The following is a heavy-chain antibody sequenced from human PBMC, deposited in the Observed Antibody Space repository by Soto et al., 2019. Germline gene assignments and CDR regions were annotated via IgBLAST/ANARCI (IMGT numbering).Heavy chain of an antibody. D-gene: IGHD6-19*01. Sequence: ASVKVSCKASGGTFSSDAVSWVRQAPGQGLEWMGGLIPILGTTHYAQKFQGRVTITADESTNTAYMELSSLRSEDTAVYYCARASGYVSGWYHDYWGQGTRVTVSS. V-gene: IGHV1-69*13. J-gene: IGHJ4*02. CDR3: ARASGYVSGWYHDY. CDR1: GGTFSSDA. CDR2: LIPILGTT.